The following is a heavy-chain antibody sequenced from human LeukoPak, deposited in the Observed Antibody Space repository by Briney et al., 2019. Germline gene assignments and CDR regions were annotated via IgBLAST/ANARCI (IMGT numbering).Heavy chain of an antibody. CDR2: IIPILGIA. Sequence: SVKVSCKASGGTFSSYAISWVRQAPGQGLEWMGRIIPILGIANYAQKFQGRVTITADKSTSTAYMELSSLRSEDTAVYYCARSITMVRGHFDPWGQGTLVTVSS. CDR1: GGTFSSYA. V-gene: IGHV1-69*04. CDR3: ARSITMVRGHFDP. D-gene: IGHD3-10*01. J-gene: IGHJ5*02.